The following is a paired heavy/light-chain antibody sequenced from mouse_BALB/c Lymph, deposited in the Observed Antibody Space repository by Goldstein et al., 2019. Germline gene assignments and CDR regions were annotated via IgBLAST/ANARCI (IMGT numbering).Light chain of an antibody. CDR1: QDINSY. Sequence: DIKMTQSPSSMYASLGERVTITCKASQDINSYLSWFQQKPGKSPKTLIYRANRLVDGVPSRFSGSGSGQDYSLTISSLEYEDMGIYYCLQYDEFPLTFGAGTKLELK. CDR3: LQYDEFPLT. V-gene: IGKV14-111*01. CDR2: RAN. J-gene: IGKJ5*01.
Heavy chain of an antibody. D-gene: IGHD2-10*01. CDR3: ARNPYYGNYYAMDY. J-gene: IGHJ4*01. CDR1: GFTFSSFG. Sequence: DVQLVESGGGLVQPGGSRKLSCAASGFTFSSFGMHWVRQAPEKGLEWVAYISSGSSTIYYADTVKGRFTISRDNPKNTLFLQMTSLRSEDTAMYYCARNPYYGNYYAMDYWGQGTSVTVSS. V-gene: IGHV5-17*02. CDR2: ISSGSSTI.